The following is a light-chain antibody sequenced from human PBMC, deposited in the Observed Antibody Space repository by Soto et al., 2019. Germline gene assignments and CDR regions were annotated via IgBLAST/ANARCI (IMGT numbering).Light chain of an antibody. CDR1: QSVSSY. CDR2: DAS. V-gene: IGKV3-11*01. CDR3: QQRSNWPPIT. Sequence: IVITQSASTVSVSPGERATLSCRASQSVSSYLAWYQQKPGQAPRLLIYDASNRATGIPARFSGSGSGTDFTLTISSLEPEDFAVYYCQQRSNWPPITFGQGTRLEIK. J-gene: IGKJ5*01.